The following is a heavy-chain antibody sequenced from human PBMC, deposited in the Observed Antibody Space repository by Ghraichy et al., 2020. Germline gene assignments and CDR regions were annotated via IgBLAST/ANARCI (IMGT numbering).Heavy chain of an antibody. CDR1: GFTSSSYW. CDR2: INQDGTYK. Sequence: GGSLRLSCGASGFTSSSYWMTWVRQAPGKGLEWVANINQDGTYKFYVDSVKGRFNISIDNANNTVFLQMNSLRAEDTAVYYCAREKHYQILYDCYAMDVWGQGTPVTVSS. CDR3: AREKHYQILYDCYAMDV. J-gene: IGHJ6*02. D-gene: IGHD3-3*02. V-gene: IGHV3-7*01.